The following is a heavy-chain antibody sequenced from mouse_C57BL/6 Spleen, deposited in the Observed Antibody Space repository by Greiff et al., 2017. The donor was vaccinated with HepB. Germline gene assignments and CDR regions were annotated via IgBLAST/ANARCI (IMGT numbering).Heavy chain of an antibody. CDR2: ISYDGSN. CDR1: GYSITSGYY. CDR3: ARGLTGTFDY. D-gene: IGHD4-1*01. Sequence: DVQLQESGPGLVKPSQSLSLTCSVTGYSITSGYYWNWIRQFPGNKLEWMGYISYDGSNNYNPSLKNRISITRDTSKNQFFLKLNSVTTEDTATYYCARGLTGTFDYWGQGTTLTVSS. J-gene: IGHJ2*01. V-gene: IGHV3-6*01.